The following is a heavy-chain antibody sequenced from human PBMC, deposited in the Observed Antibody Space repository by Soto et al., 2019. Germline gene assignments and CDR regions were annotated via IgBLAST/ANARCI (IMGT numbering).Heavy chain of an antibody. V-gene: IGHV3-74*01. CDR3: ARHYYYDSRSSSVNWFDH. CDR1: EFTFSKYW. J-gene: IGHJ5*02. Sequence: PGGSLRLSCVASEFTFSKYWMHWVRQAPGKGLVWVSRINMDGTKTAYADSVKGRFTVSRDNANNTLYLQMNSLGVEDTAVYYCARHYYYDSRSSSVNWFDHWGPGTLVTVSS. CDR2: INMDGTKT. D-gene: IGHD3-22*01.